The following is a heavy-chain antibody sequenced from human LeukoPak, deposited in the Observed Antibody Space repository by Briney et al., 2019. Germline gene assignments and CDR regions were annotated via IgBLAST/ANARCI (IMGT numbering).Heavy chain of an antibody. D-gene: IGHD6-19*01. V-gene: IGHV3-33*01. CDR3: ARPLNEGVAVAGTALSY. J-gene: IGHJ4*02. Sequence: GGSLRLSCAASGFTFSSYGMHWARQAPGKGLEWVAVIWYDGSNKYYADSVKGRFTISRDNSKNTLYLQMNSLRAEDTAVYYCARPLNEGVAVAGTALSYWGQGTLVTVSS. CDR2: IWYDGSNK. CDR1: GFTFSSYG.